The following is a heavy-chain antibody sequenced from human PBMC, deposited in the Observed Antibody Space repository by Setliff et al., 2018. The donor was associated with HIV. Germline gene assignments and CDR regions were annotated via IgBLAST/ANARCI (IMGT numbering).Heavy chain of an antibody. CDR1: GYTFTGYY. D-gene: IGHD6-13*01. Sequence: ASVKVSCKASGYTFTGYYIHWVRQAPGQGLQWMGRINPNIGSTNYAQNFQGRATMTRDTSVNTAFMELSNLRSDDTAVYYCARAPQTSSNWRIWDYWGQGTLVTVSS. J-gene: IGHJ4*02. CDR3: ARAPQTSSNWRIWDY. V-gene: IGHV1-2*06. CDR2: INPNIGST.